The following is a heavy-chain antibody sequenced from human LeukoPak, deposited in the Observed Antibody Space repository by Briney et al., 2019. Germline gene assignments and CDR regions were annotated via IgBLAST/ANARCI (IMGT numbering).Heavy chain of an antibody. CDR2: ISTGGSI. CDR1: GGSINTYC. J-gene: IGHJ4*02. V-gene: IGHV4-4*07. D-gene: IGHD4-17*01. Sequence: SETLSLTCTVFGGSINTYCWSWIRQPAGKGLEWIGRISTGGSINFNPSLESRVTMSVDTSKKQFSLRLSSVTAADTAVYYCARDQGDYGDHRYFDYWGQGTLVTVSS. CDR3: ARDQGDYGDHRYFDY.